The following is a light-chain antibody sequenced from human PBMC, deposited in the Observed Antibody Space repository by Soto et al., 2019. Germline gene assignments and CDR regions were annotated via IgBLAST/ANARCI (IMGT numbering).Light chain of an antibody. CDR3: QSYDSSLSVV. J-gene: IGLJ2*01. V-gene: IGLV1-40*01. CDR1: SSNIGAGYD. Sequence: QSVLTQPPSVSGAPGQRVTISCTGSSSNIGAGYDVHWYQQLPGTAPKLLIYGDSNRPSGVPDRFSGSKSGTSASLAITGHQAEDEADYYCQSYDSSLSVVLGGGTKLTVL. CDR2: GDS.